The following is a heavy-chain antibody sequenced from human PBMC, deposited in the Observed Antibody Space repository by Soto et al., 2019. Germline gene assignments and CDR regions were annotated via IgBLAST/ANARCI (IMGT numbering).Heavy chain of an antibody. CDR1: GFSLSTDGVG. Sequence: QITLKESGPTLVKPTQTLTLTCTFSGFSLSTDGVGVGWIRQPPGKALEWLALIYWNDDKRYSPFLKSRLTIAKDTSKNQVVLTMTNVDPADTATYYCARRPRYSNYVDYWGQGTLVTVYS. CDR2: IYWNDDK. CDR3: ARRPRYSNYVDY. J-gene: IGHJ4*02. V-gene: IGHV2-5*01. D-gene: IGHD4-4*01.